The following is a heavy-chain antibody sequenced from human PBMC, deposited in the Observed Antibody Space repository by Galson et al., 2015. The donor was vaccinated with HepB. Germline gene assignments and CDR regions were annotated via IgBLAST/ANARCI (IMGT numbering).Heavy chain of an antibody. V-gene: IGHV4-4*07. Sequence: TLSLTCTVSGGSISNYYWSWIRQPAGKGLEWIGRIYSSGSANYNPSLKSRVTMSLDTSKNQFSLKLSSVTAADTAVYYCARGYSYGFDYWGQGTLVTVSS. D-gene: IGHD5-18*01. CDR2: IYSSGSA. CDR1: GGSISNYY. CDR3: ARGYSYGFDY. J-gene: IGHJ4*02.